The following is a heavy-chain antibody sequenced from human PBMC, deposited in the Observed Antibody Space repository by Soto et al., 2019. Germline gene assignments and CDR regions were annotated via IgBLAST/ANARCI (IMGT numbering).Heavy chain of an antibody. CDR1: GGSFSGYY. D-gene: IGHD2-2*01. CDR2: INHSGST. CDR3: ARGLVVVPAAPSYYYYGMDV. Sequence: SETLSLTCAVYGGSFSGYYWSWIRQPPGKGLEWIGEINHSGSTNYNPSLKSRVTISVDTSKNQFSLKLSSVTAADTAVYYRARGLVVVPAAPSYYYYGMDVWGQGTTVTVSS. V-gene: IGHV4-34*01. J-gene: IGHJ6*02.